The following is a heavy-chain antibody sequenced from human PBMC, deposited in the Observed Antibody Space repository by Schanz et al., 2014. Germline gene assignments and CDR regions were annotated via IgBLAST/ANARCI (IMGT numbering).Heavy chain of an antibody. CDR3: TRLRRADPNGFDV. J-gene: IGHJ6*02. V-gene: IGHV1-69*02. Sequence: QVQLVQSGAEVKKPGSSVKVSCTASGGTFSSYTISWIRQAPGQGLEWMGRIMPLRGIGNNAWKFQDRLTITADKSMNIAYMELSSLGTEDTAVYYCTRLRRADPNGFDVWGQGTTVTVS. CDR2: IMPLRGIG. D-gene: IGHD6-19*01. CDR1: GGTFSSYT.